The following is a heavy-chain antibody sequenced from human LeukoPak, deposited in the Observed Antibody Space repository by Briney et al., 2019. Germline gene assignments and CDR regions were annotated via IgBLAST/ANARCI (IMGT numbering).Heavy chain of an antibody. CDR2: IYYSGST. CDR3: ARDRDCGGDCYSGN. J-gene: IGHJ4*02. CDR1: GGSISSGDYY. Sequence: SQTLSLTCTVSGGSISSGDYYWSWIRQPPGKGLEWIGYIYYSGSTYYNPSLKSRVTISVDTSKNQFSLKLSSVTAADTAVYYCARDRDCGGDCYSGNWGQGTLVTVSS. V-gene: IGHV4-30-4*01. D-gene: IGHD2-21*02.